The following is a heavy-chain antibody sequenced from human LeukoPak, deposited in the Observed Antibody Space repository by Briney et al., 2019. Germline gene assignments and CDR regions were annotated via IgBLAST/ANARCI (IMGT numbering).Heavy chain of an antibody. CDR3: AKSHYGSSWYVGSGWYVREYYFDY. CDR1: GFTFSSYG. CDR2: ISYDGSNK. D-gene: IGHD6-13*01. V-gene: IGHV3-30*18. Sequence: PGRSLRLSCAASGFTFSSYGMHWVRQAPGKGLEWVAVISYDGSNKYYADSVKGRFTISRDNSKNTLYLQMNSLRAEDTAVYYCAKSHYGSSWYVGSGWYVREYYFDYWGQGTLVTVSS. J-gene: IGHJ4*02.